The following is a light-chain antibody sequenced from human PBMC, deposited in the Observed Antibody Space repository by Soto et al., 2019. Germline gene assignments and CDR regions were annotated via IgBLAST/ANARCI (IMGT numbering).Light chain of an antibody. Sequence: QTVVTQEPSLTVSPGGTVTLTCAASTGTVTTGHYSCWYQQKPGQAPRTLIYETNKKHSWTPDRFSGSLIGGRAALTLSGAHPDDEADYYCLLSYSHGVDFGGGTKLTVL. CDR1: TGTVTTGHY. V-gene: IGLV7-46*01. J-gene: IGLJ2*01. CDR3: LLSYSHGVD. CDR2: ETN.